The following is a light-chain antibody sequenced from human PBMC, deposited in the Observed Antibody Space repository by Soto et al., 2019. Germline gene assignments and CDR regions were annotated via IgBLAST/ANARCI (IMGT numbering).Light chain of an antibody. CDR2: GGS. CDR3: CSYPGNCIYV. V-gene: IGLV2-23*01. CDR1: GSDVGAYNL. Sequence: QSVLTQPASVSGSPGQSITISCTGTGSDVGAYNLVSWYQQLPGKAPQLIIFGGSQRPSGVSHRFSASKSGNTASLTISGLQAEDEADYYCCSYPGNCIYVFGIGTKLTVL. J-gene: IGLJ1*01.